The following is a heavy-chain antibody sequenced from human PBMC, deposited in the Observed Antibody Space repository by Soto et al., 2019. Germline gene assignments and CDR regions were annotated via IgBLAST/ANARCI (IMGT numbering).Heavy chain of an antibody. CDR1: GFTFSSYS. V-gene: IGHV3-48*01. CDR2: ISSSSSTI. J-gene: IGHJ5*02. D-gene: IGHD4-17*01. CDR3: ASEGGDFNWFDP. Sequence: EVQLVESGGGLVQPGGSLRLSCAASGFTFSSYSMNWVRQAPGKGLEWVSYISSSSSTIYYADSVKGRFTISRDNAKNSLYLQMKRLRAEDTAVYYCASEGGDFNWFDPWGQGTLVTVSS.